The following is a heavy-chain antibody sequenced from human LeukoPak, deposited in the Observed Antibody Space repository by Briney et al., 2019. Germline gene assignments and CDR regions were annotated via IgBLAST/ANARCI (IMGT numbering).Heavy chain of an antibody. D-gene: IGHD4-17*01. CDR1: GGTFSSYA. CDR2: IIPIFGTA. V-gene: IGHV1-69*13. CDR3: ARASYGDYPMTPYYYYYMDV. Sequence: ASVKVSCKASGGTFSSYAISWVRQAPGQGLEWMGGIIPIFGTANYAQKFQGRVTITADESTSTAYMELSSLRSEDTAVYYCARASYGDYPMTPYYYYYMDVWGKGTTVTISS. J-gene: IGHJ6*03.